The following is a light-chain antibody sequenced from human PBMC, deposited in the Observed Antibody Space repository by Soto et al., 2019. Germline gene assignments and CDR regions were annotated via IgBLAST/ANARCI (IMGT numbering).Light chain of an antibody. J-gene: IGKJ5*01. CDR3: QQRSNWPPIT. Sequence: EIVLTQSPVTLSVSPGERATLSCRASESVRSNLAWYQQKPGQAPRLLIYDASNRATGIPARFSGSGSGTDFTLTISSLEPEDFAVYYCQQRSNWPPITVGQGTRLEIK. CDR1: ESVRSN. V-gene: IGKV3-11*01. CDR2: DAS.